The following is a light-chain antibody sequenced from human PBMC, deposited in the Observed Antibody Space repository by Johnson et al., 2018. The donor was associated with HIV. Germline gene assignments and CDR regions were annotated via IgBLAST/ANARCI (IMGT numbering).Light chain of an antibody. CDR3: GTWDSSLTAGV. J-gene: IGLJ1*01. V-gene: IGLV1-51*01. CDR1: SSNIGNNY. CDR2: DNN. Sequence: QLVLSQPPSVSAAPGQKVTISCSGSSSNIGNNYVSWYQQFPGTAPKLLIYDNNKRPSGIPDLFSGSKSGTSATLGITGLQTGDEADYYCGTWDSSLTAGVFGTGTKVTVL.